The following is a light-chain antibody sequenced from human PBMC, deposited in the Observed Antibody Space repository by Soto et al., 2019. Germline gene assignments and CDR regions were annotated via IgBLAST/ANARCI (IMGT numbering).Light chain of an antibody. CDR3: QQRSAWPPT. CDR2: GAF. J-gene: IGKJ4*01. CDR1: QSISSS. V-gene: IGKV3-15*01. Sequence: EVVMTQSPATLSVSPGERATLFCRASQSISSSLAWYQQKPGQAPRLLIYGAFTRATGIPARFSGSGSGTDFTLTISSLEPEDFALYYCQQRSAWPPTFGGGTKVDI.